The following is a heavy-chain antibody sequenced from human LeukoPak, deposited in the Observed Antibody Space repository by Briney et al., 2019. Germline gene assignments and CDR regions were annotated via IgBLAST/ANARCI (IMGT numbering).Heavy chain of an antibody. J-gene: IGHJ4*02. CDR1: GGSISSYY. CDR2: VYYIGST. Sequence: KPSETLSLTCTVSGGSISSYYWSWIRQPPGEGLEWIGYVYYIGSTNYNPSLKSRVSMSVDTPKNQFSLRLSSVTAADTAVYYCARRSYGSGTYYSHFDFWGQGTLVTVSS. V-gene: IGHV4-59*08. D-gene: IGHD3-10*01. CDR3: ARRSYGSGTYYSHFDF.